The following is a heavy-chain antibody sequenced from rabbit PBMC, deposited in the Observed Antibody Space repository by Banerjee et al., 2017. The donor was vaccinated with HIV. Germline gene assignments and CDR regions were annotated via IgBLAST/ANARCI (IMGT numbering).Heavy chain of an antibody. Sequence: QEQLEESGGDLVKPEGSLTLTCTASGFSLSIYEMCWVRQAPGKGLEWIACIYAGSSGSTYYANWAKGRFTISKTSSTTVTLQMTSLTAADTATYFCARDLAGVIGWNFNLWGPGTLVTVS. CDR2: IYAGSSGST. CDR1: GFSLSIYE. CDR3: ARDLAGVIGWNFNL. J-gene: IGHJ4*01. V-gene: IGHV1S45*01. D-gene: IGHD4-1*01.